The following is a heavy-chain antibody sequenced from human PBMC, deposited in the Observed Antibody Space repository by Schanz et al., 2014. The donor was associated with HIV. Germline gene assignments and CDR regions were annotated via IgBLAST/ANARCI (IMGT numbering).Heavy chain of an antibody. Sequence: QVQLVESGGGMVPPGGSLRLSCEASGFQFNRHGMHWVRQAPGKGLEWLAVIWYAGTNKNYEDFVKGRFTISRDNSKNTLYLQMNNLRGEATAVYFCAAAYGDYGIDYWGQGTLVTVSS. CDR2: IWYAGTNK. CDR3: AAAYGDYGIDY. CDR1: GFQFNRHG. D-gene: IGHD4-17*01. V-gene: IGHV3-33*03. J-gene: IGHJ4*02.